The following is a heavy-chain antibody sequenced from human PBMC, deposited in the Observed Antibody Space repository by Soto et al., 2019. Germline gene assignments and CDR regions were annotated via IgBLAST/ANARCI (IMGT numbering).Heavy chain of an antibody. CDR3: ARGYYYDSSGYYPLDY. V-gene: IGHV2-70*11. D-gene: IGHD3-22*01. J-gene: IGHJ4*02. CDR1: GFSLSTSGMC. Sequence: SGPTLVNPPQTLTLTCTFSGFSLSTSGMCVSWIRQPPGKALEWLARIDWDDDKYYSTSLKTRLTISKDTSKNQVVLTMTNMDPVDTATYYCARGYYYDSSGYYPLDYWGQGTLVTVSS. CDR2: IDWDDDK.